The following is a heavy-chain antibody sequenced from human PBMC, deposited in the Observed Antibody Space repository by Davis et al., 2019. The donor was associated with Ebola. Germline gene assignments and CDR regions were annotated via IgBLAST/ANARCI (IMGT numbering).Heavy chain of an antibody. CDR2: IFWDDDR. D-gene: IGHD2-8*01. J-gene: IGHJ4*02. Sequence: SGPTLVKPTQTLTLTCPFSGFSLSTSGMGVGWIRQPPGNALECLGFIFWDDDRRYSPSLKSRLTITKDTSKNQVVLSMTNMDPADTATYYCTRLAYTNGWFYFDYWGQGSLVTVSS. V-gene: IGHV2-5*02. CDR3: TRLAYTNGWFYFDY. CDR1: GFSLSTSGMG.